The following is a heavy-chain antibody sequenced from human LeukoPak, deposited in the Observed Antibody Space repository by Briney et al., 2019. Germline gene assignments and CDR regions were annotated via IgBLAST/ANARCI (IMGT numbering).Heavy chain of an antibody. V-gene: IGHV4-31*03. CDR1: GGSISSGGYY. J-gene: IGHJ3*02. D-gene: IGHD3-22*01. CDR2: IYYSGST. Sequence: SETLSLTCIVSGGSISSGGYYWSWIRQHPGKGLEWIGYIYYSGSTYYNPSLKSRVTISVDTSKNQFSLKLSSVTAADTAVYYCARPMIVGDDAFDIWGQGTMVTVSS. CDR3: ARPMIVGDDAFDI.